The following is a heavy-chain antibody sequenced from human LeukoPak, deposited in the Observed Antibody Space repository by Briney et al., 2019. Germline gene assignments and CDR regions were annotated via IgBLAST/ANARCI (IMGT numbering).Heavy chain of an antibody. CDR2: ISSSSSYI. CDR1: GFTFSSYS. V-gene: IGHV3-21*04. CDR3: AKNGLGAVVKTD. D-gene: IGHD3-22*01. Sequence: GGSLRLSCAASGFTFSSYSMNWVRQAPGKGLEWVLSISSSSSYIYHADSVKGRLTISRDNAKNSLYLQMNSLRAEDSAVYYCAKNGLGAVVKTDWGQGTLVTVSS. J-gene: IGHJ4*02.